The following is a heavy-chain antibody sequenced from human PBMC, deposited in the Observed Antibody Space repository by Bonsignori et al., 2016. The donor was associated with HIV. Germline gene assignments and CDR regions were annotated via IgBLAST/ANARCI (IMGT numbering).Heavy chain of an antibody. D-gene: IGHD5-12*01. V-gene: IGHV3-74*01. Sequence: WIRQPPGKGLVWVSRINSDGSSSSYADSVKGRFTISRDNAKNTLYLQMNSLRAEDTAAYYCAREESGYDYTTAYNYYYMDVWGKGTTVTVSS. CDR2: INSDGSSS. J-gene: IGHJ6*03. CDR3: AREESGYDYTTAYNYYYMDV.